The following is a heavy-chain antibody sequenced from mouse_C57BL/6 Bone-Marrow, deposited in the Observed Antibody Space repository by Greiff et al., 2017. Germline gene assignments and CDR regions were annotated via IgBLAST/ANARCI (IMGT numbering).Heavy chain of an antibody. CDR3: ARPYYYGSSSPWFAY. CDR1: GYTFTDYY. CDR2: INPNNGGT. D-gene: IGHD1-1*01. V-gene: IGHV1-26*01. Sequence: VEPGASVKISCKASGYTFTDYYMNWVKQSHGKSLEWIGDINPNNGGTSYNQKFKGKATLTVDKSSSTAYMELRSLTSEDSAVYYCARPYYYGSSSPWFAYWGQGTLVTVSA. J-gene: IGHJ3*01.